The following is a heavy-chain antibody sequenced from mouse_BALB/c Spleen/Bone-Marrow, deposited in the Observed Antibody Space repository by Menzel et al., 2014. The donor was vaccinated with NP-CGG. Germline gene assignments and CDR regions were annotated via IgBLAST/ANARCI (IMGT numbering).Heavy chain of an antibody. Sequence: VQLKESGPELVKPGASMKISCKASGYSFTGYTMNWVKQSRGKNLEWIGLINPYNGGTSYNQKFKGKATLTVDKSSSTAYMELLSLTSEDSAVYYCARDYYGSSYGFAYWGQGTLVTVSA. J-gene: IGHJ3*01. D-gene: IGHD1-1*01. CDR1: GYSFTGYT. V-gene: IGHV1-18*01. CDR3: ARDYYGSSYGFAY. CDR2: INPYNGGT.